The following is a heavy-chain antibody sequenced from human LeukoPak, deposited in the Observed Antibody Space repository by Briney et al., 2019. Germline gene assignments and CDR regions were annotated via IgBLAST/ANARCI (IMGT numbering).Heavy chain of an antibody. D-gene: IGHD3-22*01. Sequence: GGSLRLSCAASGFTFSSYSMNWVRQAPGKGLEWVSYISSSSSTIYYADSVKGRFTISRDNAKNSLYLQMNSLRAEDTAVYYCARAGSRYYYDSSGYSGPFDYWGQGTLVTVSS. CDR1: GFTFSSYS. CDR2: ISSSSSTI. J-gene: IGHJ4*02. V-gene: IGHV3-48*04. CDR3: ARAGSRYYYDSSGYSGPFDY.